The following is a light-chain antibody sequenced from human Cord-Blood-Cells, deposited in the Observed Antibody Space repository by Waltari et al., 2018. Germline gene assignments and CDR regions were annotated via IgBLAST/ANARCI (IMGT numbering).Light chain of an antibody. CDR2: EGS. CDR1: SSDGGSYNL. V-gene: IGLV2-23*03. J-gene: IGLJ2*01. Sequence: QSALTQPASVSGSPGQSITISCTGTSSDGGSYNLFSWYQQHPGKPPKLMIYEGSKRPSGVSNRFSGSKSGNTASLTISGLQAEDEADYYCCSYAGSSTFGVFGGGTKLTVL. CDR3: CSYAGSSTFGV.